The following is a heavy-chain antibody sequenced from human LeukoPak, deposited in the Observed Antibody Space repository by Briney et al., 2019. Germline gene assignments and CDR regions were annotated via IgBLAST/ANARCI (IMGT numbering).Heavy chain of an antibody. Sequence: PSETLCLTCTVSGGSISSYYWSWIRQPAGEGLEWIGRIYTSGSTNYNPSLKSRVTMSVDTSKNQFSLKLSSVTAADTAVYYCARENYGSSGYLGNKARYFDYWGQGTLVTVSS. J-gene: IGHJ4*02. V-gene: IGHV4-4*07. CDR3: ARENYGSSGYLGNKARYFDY. D-gene: IGHD3-22*01. CDR1: GGSISSYY. CDR2: IYTSGST.